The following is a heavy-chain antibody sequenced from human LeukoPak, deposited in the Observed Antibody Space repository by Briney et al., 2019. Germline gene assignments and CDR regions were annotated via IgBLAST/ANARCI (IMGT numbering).Heavy chain of an antibody. J-gene: IGHJ5*02. CDR2: IYYSGST. CDR3: AREMAARLGNWFDP. CDR1: GRSISSSSYY. V-gene: IGHV4-39*06. Sequence: SETLSLPCTVSGRSISSSSYYWGWIRQPPGKGLERIESIYYSGSTYYNPSLKSRVTISVDKSKNQLALKLRSVTAAGPAVHYGAREMAARLGNWFDPWGQGTLVTVSS. D-gene: IGHD6-6*01.